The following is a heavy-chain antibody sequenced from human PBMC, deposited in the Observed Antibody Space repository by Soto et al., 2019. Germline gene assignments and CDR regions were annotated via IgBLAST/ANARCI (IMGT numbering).Heavy chain of an antibody. CDR1: GGSISSGDYY. CDR2: IYYSGST. Sequence: PSETLSLTCTVSGGSISSGDYYWSWIRQPPGKGLEWIGYIYYSGSTYYNPSLKSRVTIPVDTSKNQFSLKLSSVTAADTAVYYCALYCSGGSCYSDNWFDPWGQGTLVTVSS. CDR3: ALYCSGGSCYSDNWFDP. J-gene: IGHJ5*02. V-gene: IGHV4-30-4*01. D-gene: IGHD2-15*01.